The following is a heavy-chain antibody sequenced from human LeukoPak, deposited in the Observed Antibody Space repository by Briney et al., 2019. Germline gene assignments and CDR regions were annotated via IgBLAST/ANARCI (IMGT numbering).Heavy chain of an antibody. CDR3: ARDDTAMVMDV. D-gene: IGHD5-18*01. CDR2: IIPIFGTA. CDR1: GGTFSSYA. J-gene: IGHJ6*04. Sequence: ASVKVSCKASGGTFSSYAISWVRQAPGQGLEWMGGIIPIFGTANYAQKFQGRVTIPADKSTSTAYMELSSLRSEDTAVYYYARDDTAMVMDVWGKGTTVTVSS. V-gene: IGHV1-69*06.